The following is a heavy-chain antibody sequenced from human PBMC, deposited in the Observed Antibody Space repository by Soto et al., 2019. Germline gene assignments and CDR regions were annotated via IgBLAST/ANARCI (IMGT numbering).Heavy chain of an antibody. J-gene: IGHJ6*03. CDR2: INHSGST. D-gene: IGHD2-2*01. Sequence: SETLSLTCAVYGGSFSGYYWSWIRQPPGKGLEWIGEINHSGSTNYNPSLKSRVTISVDTSKNQYSLKLSSVTAADTAVYYCAREGCSSTSCYAANYYYYYMYVWGKGTTVTVSS. CDR1: GGSFSGYY. CDR3: AREGCSSTSCYAANYYYYYMYV. V-gene: IGHV4-34*01.